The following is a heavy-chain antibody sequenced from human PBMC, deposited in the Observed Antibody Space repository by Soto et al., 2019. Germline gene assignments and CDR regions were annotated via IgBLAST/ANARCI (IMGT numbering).Heavy chain of an antibody. J-gene: IGHJ6*02. V-gene: IGHV4-39*02. D-gene: IGHD3-10*01. CDR1: GGSFSSYY. CDR3: GREGFGALNGLVDV. Sequence: SETLSLTSAVYGGSFSSYYWGWIRQPPGKGLEWIGSIYYSGSTYYNPSLKSRVTISVDTSKSQFSLKLTSVTATDTAVYYCGREGFGALNGLVDVWGQGTTVTVSS. CDR2: IYYSGST.